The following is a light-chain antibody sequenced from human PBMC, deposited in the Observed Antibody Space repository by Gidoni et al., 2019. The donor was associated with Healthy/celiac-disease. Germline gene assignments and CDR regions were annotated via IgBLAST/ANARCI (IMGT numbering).Light chain of an antibody. Sequence: DIKMTQSPSSLSASVGDSVTITCQASQDISNYLDWYQQKPGKAPKLLIYDASNLETGVPSRFSGSGSGTDFTFTISSLQPEDIATYYCQQYDNLLITFGQVTRLEIK. CDR2: DAS. CDR1: QDISNY. J-gene: IGKJ5*01. CDR3: QQYDNLLIT. V-gene: IGKV1-33*01.